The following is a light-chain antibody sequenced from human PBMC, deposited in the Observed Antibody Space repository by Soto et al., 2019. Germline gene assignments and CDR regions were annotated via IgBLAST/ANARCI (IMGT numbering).Light chain of an antibody. CDR1: SGDIGSYNR. V-gene: IGLV2-14*01. CDR3: SSYAGSNNPYV. J-gene: IGLJ1*01. CDR2: EVT. Sequence: QSVLTQPASVSGSPGQSITISCTGTSGDIGSYNRVSWYQQHPGKAPKLIIYEVTDRPSGVSNRFSGSKSGNTASLTISGLQAEDEAEYYCSSYAGSNNPYVFGTGTKVTVL.